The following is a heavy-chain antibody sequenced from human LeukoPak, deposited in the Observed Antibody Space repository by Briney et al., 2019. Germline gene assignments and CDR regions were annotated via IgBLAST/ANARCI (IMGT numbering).Heavy chain of an antibody. CDR1: GYTFTSYG. J-gene: IGHJ4*02. V-gene: IGHV1-18*01. D-gene: IGHD6-19*01. CDR3: ARSKAVAGTFN. Sequence: ASVKVSCKASGYTFTSYGISWVRQAPGQGLEWMGWVSAYNGNTNYAQKVQGRVTMTTDTSTSTAYMELRSLRSDDTAVYYCARSKAVAGTFNWGQGTLVTVSS. CDR2: VSAYNGNT.